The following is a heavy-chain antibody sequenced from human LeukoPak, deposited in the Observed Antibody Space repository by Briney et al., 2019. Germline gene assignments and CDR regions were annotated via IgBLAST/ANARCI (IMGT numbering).Heavy chain of an antibody. J-gene: IGHJ4*02. V-gene: IGHV4-4*02. CDR1: DGSITSTNW. D-gene: IGHD1-26*01. CDR2: ISLTGRT. Sequence: PSETLSLTCGVSDGSITSTNWWSWVRQPPGQGLEWIGEISLTGRTNYNPSLIGRVIMSLDESRNQLSLTLTSVTAADTAMYYCTRESGPYCPFGYWGQGTLVVVPS. CDR3: TRESGPYCPFGY.